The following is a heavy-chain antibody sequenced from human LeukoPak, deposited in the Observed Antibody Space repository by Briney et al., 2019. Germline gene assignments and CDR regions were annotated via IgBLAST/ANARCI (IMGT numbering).Heavy chain of an antibody. CDR3: ARGLSYCGGDCYYYFDY. Sequence: RPGGSLRLSCAPSGFTFDDYGMSWVRQAPGKGLKWVSGINWNGGSTVYADSVKGRFTISRDNAKNSLYLQMNSLRAEDTALYYCARGLSYCGGDCYYYFDYWGQGTLVTVSS. CDR1: GFTFDDYG. CDR2: INWNGGST. D-gene: IGHD2-21*01. V-gene: IGHV3-20*04. J-gene: IGHJ4*02.